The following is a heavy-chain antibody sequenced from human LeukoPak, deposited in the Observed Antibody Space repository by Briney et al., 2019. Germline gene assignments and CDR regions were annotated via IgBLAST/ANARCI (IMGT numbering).Heavy chain of an antibody. D-gene: IGHD2-15*01. CDR3: ARIPLGYCSGGSCYIYYYYMDV. Sequence: GGSLRLSCAASGFTFSSYEMNWVRQAPGKELEWVSYISSSGSTIYYADSAKGRFTISRDNAKNSLYLQMNSLRAEDTAVYYCARIPLGYCSGGSCYIYYYYMDVWGKGTTVTVSS. J-gene: IGHJ6*03. CDR2: ISSSGSTI. CDR1: GFTFSSYE. V-gene: IGHV3-48*03.